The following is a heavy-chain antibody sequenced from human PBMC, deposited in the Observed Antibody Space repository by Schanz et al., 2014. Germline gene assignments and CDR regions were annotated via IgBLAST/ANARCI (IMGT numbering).Heavy chain of an antibody. CDR2: ISYSGTT. J-gene: IGHJ4*02. D-gene: IGHD2-8*02. V-gene: IGHV4-31*03. CDR3: ARVGGGILTSWYSLDS. CDR1: GGSISSGGYY. Sequence: QVQLQESGPGLVKPSQTLSLTCTVSGGSISSGGYYWSWIRQHPGKGLEWFGYISYSGTTYYNPSLKSRVTISVSTSKTQFSLKLSSVTAADTAVYFCARVGGGILTSWYSLDSWGQGTLVTVSS.